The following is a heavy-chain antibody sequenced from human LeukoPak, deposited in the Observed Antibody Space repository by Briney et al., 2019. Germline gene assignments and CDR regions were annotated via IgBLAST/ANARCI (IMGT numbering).Heavy chain of an antibody. CDR3: ARTSKNSYGCSDY. CDR1: GFTFSSYN. V-gene: IGHV3-21*04. D-gene: IGHD5-18*01. CDR2: ISSSSYI. Sequence: PGGSLRLSCAASGFTFSSYNMNWVRQAPGKGLEWVSSISSSSYIYYADSVKGRFTISRDNAKNSLYLQMNSLRVEDTALYYCARTSKNSYGCSDYWGQGTLVTVSS. J-gene: IGHJ4*02.